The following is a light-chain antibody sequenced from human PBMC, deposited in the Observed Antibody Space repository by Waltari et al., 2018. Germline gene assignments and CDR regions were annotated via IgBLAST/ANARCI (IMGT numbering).Light chain of an antibody. CDR2: YAS. Sequence: EIVLTQSPAFQSVTPKEKVTITCRASQSIGSSLHWYQQKPDQSPKLLIKYASQSFSGVPSRFSGSGSGTDFTLTIDSLETEDVATYYCHQSSSLPHNFGQGTKLEI. CDR1: QSIGSS. J-gene: IGKJ2*01. V-gene: IGKV6-21*01. CDR3: HQSSSLPHN.